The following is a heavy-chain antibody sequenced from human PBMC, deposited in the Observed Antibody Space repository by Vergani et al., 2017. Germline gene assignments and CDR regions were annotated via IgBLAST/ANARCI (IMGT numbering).Heavy chain of an antibody. V-gene: IGHV3-30*02. D-gene: IGHD2-21*02. CDR1: GFTFSSYG. CDR3: AKDSFSGSGGGWYYYYGMDV. CDR2: IRYDGNNK. Sequence: QVQLVESGGGVVQPGRSLRLSCAASGFTFSSYGMHWVRQAPGKGLEWVAFIRYDGNNKYYADSVKGRFTISRDNSKNTLFLQMNSLRGEDTAVYYCAKDSFSGSGGGWYYYYGMDVWGQGTTVTVSS. J-gene: IGHJ6*02.